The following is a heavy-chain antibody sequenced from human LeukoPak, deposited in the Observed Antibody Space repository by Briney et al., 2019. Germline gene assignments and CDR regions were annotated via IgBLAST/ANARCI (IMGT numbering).Heavy chain of an antibody. CDR1: GYTFTGYY. Sequence: VASVTVSCKASGYTFTGYYMHWVRQAPGQGLEWMGWINPNSGGTNYAQKFQGRVTMTRDTSISTAYMELSRLRSDDTAVYYCARDLGTGEDYWGQGTLVTVSS. CDR3: ARDLGTGEDY. J-gene: IGHJ4*02. D-gene: IGHD7-27*01. V-gene: IGHV1-2*02. CDR2: INPNSGGT.